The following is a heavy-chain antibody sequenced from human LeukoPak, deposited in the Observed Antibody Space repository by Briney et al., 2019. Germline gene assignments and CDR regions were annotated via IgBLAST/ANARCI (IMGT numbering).Heavy chain of an antibody. D-gene: IGHD6-19*01. CDR1: GFTFSSYW. CDR2: IKQDGSEK. CDR3: ARAVAGDYYFDY. V-gene: IGHV3-7*01. Sequence: GGSLRLSCAASGFTFSSYWMSWVRQAPGKGLEWVANIKQDGSEKYYVDSVKGRFTISRDNAKNLPYLQMNSLRAEDTAVYYCARAVAGDYYFDYWGQGTLVTVSS. J-gene: IGHJ4*02.